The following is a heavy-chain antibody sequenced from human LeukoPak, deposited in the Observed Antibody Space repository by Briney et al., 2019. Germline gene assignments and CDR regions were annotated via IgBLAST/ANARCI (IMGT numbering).Heavy chain of an antibody. CDR3: EKSGGYSYGYDFDY. V-gene: IGHV3-43*02. D-gene: IGHD5-18*01. CDR1: GFTFDDYA. Sequence: GGSLRLSCAASGFTFDDYAMHGVRQAPGKGLEWVSLISGNGGSTYYADSVKGRFTISRVNSKDSPYVQMNSLRTEDTALYYCEKSGGYSYGYDFDYWGQGTLVTLSS. J-gene: IGHJ4*02. CDR2: ISGNGGST.